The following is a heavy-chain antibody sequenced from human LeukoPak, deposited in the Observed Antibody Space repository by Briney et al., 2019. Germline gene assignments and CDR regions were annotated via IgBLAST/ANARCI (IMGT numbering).Heavy chain of an antibody. Sequence: PGGSLRLSCEASGFSVSNNYMSWVRQAPGKGPEWVSVIYNDGSTYYADSVKGRFTISRDNSKNTLYLHMNSLRAEDTAVYYCARDRPFGGILDFDYWGQGTLVTVSS. J-gene: IGHJ4*02. CDR3: ARDRPFGGILDFDY. D-gene: IGHD3-16*01. CDR1: GFSVSNNY. V-gene: IGHV3-66*01. CDR2: IYNDGST.